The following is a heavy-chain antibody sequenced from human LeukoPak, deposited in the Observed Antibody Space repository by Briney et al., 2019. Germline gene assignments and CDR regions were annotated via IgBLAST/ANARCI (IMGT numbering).Heavy chain of an antibody. CDR1: GFTFSRNS. CDR2: ISSSGNTI. CDR3: VRGRYGAYSFDY. J-gene: IGHJ4*02. V-gene: IGHV3-48*01. D-gene: IGHD4-17*01. Sequence: GGSPRLSCEASGFTFSRNSMNWVRQAPGKGLEWISYISSSGNTIYYADSVKGRFTISRDNAKNSLDLQMNNLRAEDTAVYYCVRGRYGAYSFDYWGQGALVTVS.